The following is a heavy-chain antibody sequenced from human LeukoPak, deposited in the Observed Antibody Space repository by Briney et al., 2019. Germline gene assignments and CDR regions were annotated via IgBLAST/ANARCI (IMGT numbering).Heavy chain of an antibody. D-gene: IGHD3-10*01. CDR3: VFVVYGSGSYSAFDI. CDR2: IIPIFGTA. Sequence: GASVKVSCKASGGTFSSYAISWVRQAPGQGLEWMGGIIPIFGTANYAQKFQGRVTITADKSTSTAYMELSSLRSEDTAVYYCVFVVYGSGSYSAFDIWGQGTMVTVSS. V-gene: IGHV1-69*06. CDR1: GGTFSSYA. J-gene: IGHJ3*02.